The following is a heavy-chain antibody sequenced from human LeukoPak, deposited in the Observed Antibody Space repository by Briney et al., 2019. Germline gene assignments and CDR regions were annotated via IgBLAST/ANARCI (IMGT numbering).Heavy chain of an antibody. CDR1: GFTFSSYS. Sequence: GGSLRLSCAASGFTFSSYSMNWVRQAPGKGLEWVSSISSSSSYIYYADSVKGRFTISRDNAKNSLYLLMNSLRAEDTAVYYCARRCIAAAANWFDPWGQGTLVTVSS. CDR2: ISSSSSYI. J-gene: IGHJ5*02. D-gene: IGHD6-13*01. CDR3: ARRCIAAAANWFDP. V-gene: IGHV3-21*01.